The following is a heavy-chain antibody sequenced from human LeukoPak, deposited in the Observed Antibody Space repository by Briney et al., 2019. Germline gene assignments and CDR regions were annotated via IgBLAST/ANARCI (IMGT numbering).Heavy chain of an antibody. CDR1: GYTFTSYG. CDR2: ISAYNGNT. CDR3: ARLKTYYYDSSGYYYVSV. D-gene: IGHD3-22*01. Sequence: GASVKVSCKASGYTFTSYGISWVRQAPGQGLEWMGWISAYNGNTNYAQKLQGRVTMTTDTSTSTAYMELSSLRSEDTAVYYCARLKTYYYDSSGYYYVSVWGQGTLVTVSS. J-gene: IGHJ4*02. V-gene: IGHV1-18*01.